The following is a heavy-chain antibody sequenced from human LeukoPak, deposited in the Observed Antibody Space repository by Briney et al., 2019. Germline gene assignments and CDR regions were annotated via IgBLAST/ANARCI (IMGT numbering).Heavy chain of an antibody. CDR1: GFTFSDYY. J-gene: IGHJ4*02. CDR3: ARGMYYYGSGSNLGLGDY. V-gene: IGHV3-11*01. D-gene: IGHD3-10*01. CDR2: ISSSGSTI. Sequence: PGGSLRLSCAASGFTFSDYYMSWIRQAPGKGLEWVSYISSSGSTIYYADSVKGRFTISRDNAKNSLYLQMNSLRAEDTAVYYCARGMYYYGSGSNLGLGDYWGQGTLVTVPS.